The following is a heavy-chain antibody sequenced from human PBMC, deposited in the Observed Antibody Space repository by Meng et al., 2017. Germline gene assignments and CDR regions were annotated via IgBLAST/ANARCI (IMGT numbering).Heavy chain of an antibody. J-gene: IGHJ6*02. CDR2: IKSKIDGGTT. CDR3: TTPSSVFYYYGMDV. CDR1: GSTFSNAW. Sequence: GGSLRLSCAASGSTFSNAWMSWVRQAPGKGLEWVGRIKSKIDGGTTDYAAPVNGRFTISRDDSKNTLFLQMNSLKTEDTAVYYCTTPSSVFYYYGMDVWGQGTTVTVSS. V-gene: IGHV3-15*01.